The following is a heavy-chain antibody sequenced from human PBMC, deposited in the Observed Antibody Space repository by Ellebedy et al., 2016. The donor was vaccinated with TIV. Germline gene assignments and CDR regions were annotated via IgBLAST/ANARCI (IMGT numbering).Heavy chain of an antibody. D-gene: IGHD4-23*01. J-gene: IGHJ4*02. CDR2: ISLTSTATG. V-gene: IGHV3-11*03. Sequence: GESLKISXEASGFTFSVYYMSWIRQAPGKGLEWVSFISLTSTATGVGYADSVRGRFTISRDDAKNSLYLEMNSLRAEDTAVYYCASNGDKGYWGQGTLVTVSS. CDR3: ASNGDKGY. CDR1: GFTFSVYY.